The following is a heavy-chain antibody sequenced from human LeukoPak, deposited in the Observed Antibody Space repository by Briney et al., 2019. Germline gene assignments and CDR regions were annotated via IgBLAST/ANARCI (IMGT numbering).Heavy chain of an antibody. D-gene: IGHD4-11*01. Sequence: PGGSLRLSCAASGFTFSRYGMHWVRQAPGKGLEWVAVISHDGGNEYYADSVKGRFTISRDNSKNTLYLQMDSLRAEDTAVYHCAKDSSTSNPYYGLDVWGQGTTVTVSS. CDR1: GFTFSRYG. J-gene: IGHJ6*02. CDR3: AKDSSTSNPYYGLDV. V-gene: IGHV3-30-3*01. CDR2: ISHDGGNE.